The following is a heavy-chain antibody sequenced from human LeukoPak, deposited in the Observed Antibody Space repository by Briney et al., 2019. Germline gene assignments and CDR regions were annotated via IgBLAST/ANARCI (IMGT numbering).Heavy chain of an antibody. CDR2: IIPIFGTA. D-gene: IGHD3-16*01. CDR1: GGTFSSYA. J-gene: IGHJ5*02. CDR3: AREGGGATEGDWFDP. V-gene: IGHV1-69*13. Sequence: ASVKVSCKASGGTFSSYAISWVRQAPGQGLEWMGGIIPIFGTANYAQKFQGRVTITADESTSTAYMELSSLRSEDTAVSYCAREGGGATEGDWFDPWGQGTLVTVSS.